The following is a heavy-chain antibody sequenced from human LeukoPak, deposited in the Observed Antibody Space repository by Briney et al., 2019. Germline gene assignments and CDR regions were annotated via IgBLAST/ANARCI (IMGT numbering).Heavy chain of an antibody. Sequence: PGRSLRLSYAASGFTFSTYAMHGVRQGPGKGLEWVTVISYDGSNKYYADSVKGRFTISRDNSKNTLYLQMSSLSAEDTAVYYCARTTTPHYYGSGSYALGYWGQGTLVTVPS. CDR2: ISYDGSNK. V-gene: IGHV3-30-3*01. CDR3: ARTTTPHYYGSGSYALGY. CDR1: GFTFSTYA. D-gene: IGHD3-10*01. J-gene: IGHJ4*02.